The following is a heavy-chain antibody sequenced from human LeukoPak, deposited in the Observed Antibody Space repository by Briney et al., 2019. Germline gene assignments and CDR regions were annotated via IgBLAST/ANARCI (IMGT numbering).Heavy chain of an antibody. Sequence: GGSLRLSCAASGFTFSDYYMSWFRQAPGKGLEWVSYIGSGGGPIYYADSVKGRFTISRDNAKSSLYLQMNSLRAEDTALYYCARALRDSSWYYEYWGKGTLVTVSS. CDR3: ARALRDSSWYYEY. CDR2: IGSGGGPI. V-gene: IGHV3-11*01. D-gene: IGHD6-13*01. CDR1: GFTFSDYY. J-gene: IGHJ4*02.